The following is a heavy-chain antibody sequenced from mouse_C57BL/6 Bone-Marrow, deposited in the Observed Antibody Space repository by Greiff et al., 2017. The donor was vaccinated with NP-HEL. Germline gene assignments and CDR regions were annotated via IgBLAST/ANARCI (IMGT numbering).Heavy chain of an antibody. CDR3: ARAYYYGSSPWV. CDR1: GYSITSGYY. Sequence: EVKLMESGPGLVKPSQSLSLTCSVTGYSITSGYYWNWIRQFPGNKLEWMGYISYDGSNNYNPSLKNRISITRDTSKNQFFLKLNSVTTEDTATYYCARAYYYGSSPWVWGTGTTVTVSS. J-gene: IGHJ1*03. D-gene: IGHD1-1*01. CDR2: ISYDGSN. V-gene: IGHV3-6*01.